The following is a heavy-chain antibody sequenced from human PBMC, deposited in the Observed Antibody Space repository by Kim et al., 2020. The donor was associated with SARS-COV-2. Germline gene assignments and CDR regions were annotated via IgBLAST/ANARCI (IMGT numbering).Heavy chain of an antibody. Sequence: GGSLRLSCSASGFTFSSYAMHWVRQAPGKGLEYVSAISSNGGSTYYADSVKGRFTISRDNSKNTLYLQMSSLRAEDTAVYYCVKLPEVICSSTSCYTDFDYWGQGTLVTVSS. V-gene: IGHV3-64D*06. D-gene: IGHD2-2*02. CDR1: GFTFSSYA. J-gene: IGHJ4*02. CDR2: ISSNGGST. CDR3: VKLPEVICSSTSCYTDFDY.